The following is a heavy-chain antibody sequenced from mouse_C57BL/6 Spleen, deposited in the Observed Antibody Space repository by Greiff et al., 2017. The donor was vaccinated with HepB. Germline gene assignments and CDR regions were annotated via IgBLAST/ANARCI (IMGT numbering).Heavy chain of an antibody. V-gene: IGHV1-59*01. CDR2: IDPSDSYT. CDR3: ARAMIATVVARRGFAY. CDR1: GYTFTSYW. D-gene: IGHD1-1*01. Sequence: VQLQQPGAELVRPGTSVKLSCKASGYTFTSYWMHWVKQRPGQGLEWIGVIDPSDSYTNYNQKFKGKATLTVDTSSSTAYMQLSSLTSEDSAVYYCARAMIATVVARRGFAYWGQGTLVTVSA. J-gene: IGHJ3*01.